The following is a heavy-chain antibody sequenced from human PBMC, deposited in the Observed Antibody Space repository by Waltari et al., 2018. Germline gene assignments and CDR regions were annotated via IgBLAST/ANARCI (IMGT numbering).Heavy chain of an antibody. CDR3: ARDQAEYYDIWTGYLLSVLDY. Sequence: QVQLVQSGAEVKKPGASVKVSCKASGYTFTSYGISWVRQAPGQGLEWMGWISAYNGNTNEAQRVQGRVTMTTNTSTSTAYMGRRSLRSDDTAVYYCARDQAEYYDIWTGYLLSVLDYWGQGTLVTVSS. CDR1: GYTFTSYG. CDR2: ISAYNGNT. J-gene: IGHJ4*02. D-gene: IGHD3-9*01. V-gene: IGHV1-18*01.